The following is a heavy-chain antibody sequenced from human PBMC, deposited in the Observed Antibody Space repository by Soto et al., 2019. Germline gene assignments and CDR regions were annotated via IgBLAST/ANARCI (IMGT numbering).Heavy chain of an antibody. Sequence: QLQLQESGPGLVKPPETLSLTCTVSGGSISSRSHYWGWIRQSPGRHLEWIGSSYYRGSTHYNPSLKTRVTISVDTSKNQVSPKVYSVTAADTAVYYCATADGFGVVTPFFEYWGQGILVTVS. CDR2: SYYRGST. CDR3: ATADGFGVVTPFFEY. J-gene: IGHJ4*02. CDR1: GGSISSRSHY. D-gene: IGHD3-3*01. V-gene: IGHV4-39*01.